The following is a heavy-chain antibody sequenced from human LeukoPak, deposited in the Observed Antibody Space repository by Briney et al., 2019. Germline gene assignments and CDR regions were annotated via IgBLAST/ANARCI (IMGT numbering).Heavy chain of an antibody. Sequence: GESLKISCKGSGYTFSNYWIAWVRQMPGKGLEWMGIIYPGDSDTRYSPSFQGQVTISADKSISSAYLQWGSLKASDSAMYYCARRASGTEYFENWGQGTLVTASS. CDR1: GYTFSNYW. D-gene: IGHD1-26*01. CDR3: ARRASGTEYFEN. V-gene: IGHV5-51*01. J-gene: IGHJ4*02. CDR2: IYPGDSDT.